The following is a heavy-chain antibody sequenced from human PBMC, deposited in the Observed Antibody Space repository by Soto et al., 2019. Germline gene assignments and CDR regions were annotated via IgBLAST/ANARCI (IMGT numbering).Heavy chain of an antibody. V-gene: IGHV4-59*01. D-gene: IGHD3-10*01. CDR1: GGSISRSY. J-gene: IGHJ4*02. CDR2: IYYSVST. CDR3: ARDRGDGYSH. Sequence: KTSEPRSLTSTDSGGSISRSYWSWIRQPPGKGLEWIGYIYYSVSTNYNPSLKSRVTISVDTSKNQFSLKLSSVTAADTAVYYCARDRGDGYSHWGQGTRVTVS.